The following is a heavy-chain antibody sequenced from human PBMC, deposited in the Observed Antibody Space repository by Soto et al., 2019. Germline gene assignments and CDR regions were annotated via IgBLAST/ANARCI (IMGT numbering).Heavy chain of an antibody. CDR1: GGSFSGYN. Sequence: QVQLQQWGAGLLKPSETLSLTCAVYGGSFSGYNWSWIRKPPGKGLEWIGEINHSGSTNYNPSLKSRVAISVDTTKNQFALKLSSVTAADTAVYYCASFGGSIRYFDYWGQGTLVTVSS. CDR3: ASFGGSIRYFDY. J-gene: IGHJ4*02. CDR2: INHSGST. D-gene: IGHD1-26*01. V-gene: IGHV4-34*01.